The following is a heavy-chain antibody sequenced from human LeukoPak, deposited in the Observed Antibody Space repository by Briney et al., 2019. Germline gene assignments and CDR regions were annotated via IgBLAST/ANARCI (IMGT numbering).Heavy chain of an antibody. Sequence: SETLSLTCSVSGGSISSSGYYWNWIRLPPGKGLEWVGSIYYSGTTYYNSSLKSRVTISEDTSKNRFSLMLTPVSAADTAVYYCARQVSDYFYYYIDVWGEGTTVIVSS. CDR3: ARQVSDYFYYYIDV. CDR2: IYYSGTT. V-gene: IGHV4-39*01. CDR1: GGSISSSGYY. J-gene: IGHJ6*03.